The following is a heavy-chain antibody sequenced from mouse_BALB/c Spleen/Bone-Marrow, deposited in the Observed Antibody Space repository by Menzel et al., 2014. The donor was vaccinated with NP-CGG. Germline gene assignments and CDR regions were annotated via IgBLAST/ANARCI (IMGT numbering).Heavy chain of an antibody. D-gene: IGHD1-1*02. J-gene: IGHJ1*01. Sequence: VQLKDSGPELVKPGASVKISCKASGYTFTDYNMHWVKQSHGKSLGWIGYIYPYNGGTGYNQKFKSKATLTVDNSSSTAYMELRSLTSEDSAVYYCARELSWYFDVWGAGTTVTVSS. CDR2: IYPYNGGT. CDR3: ARELSWYFDV. V-gene: IGHV1S29*02. CDR1: GYTFTDYN.